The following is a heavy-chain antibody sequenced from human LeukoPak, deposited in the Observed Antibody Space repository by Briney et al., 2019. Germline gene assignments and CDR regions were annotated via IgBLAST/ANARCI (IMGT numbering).Heavy chain of an antibody. CDR2: MSKDGATI. V-gene: IGHV3-30*18. J-gene: IGHJ5*01. Sequence: GGSLRLSCAASGFTFSSYWMSWVRQAPGKGLEWVAGMSKDGATIRYEGSVEGRFTISRDNSKNTVYLQMNSLRAEDTAVYYCAKVGLPDALINWIDSWGQGTLVTVSS. D-gene: IGHD2-2*01. CDR3: AKVGLPDALINWIDS. CDR1: GFTFSSYW.